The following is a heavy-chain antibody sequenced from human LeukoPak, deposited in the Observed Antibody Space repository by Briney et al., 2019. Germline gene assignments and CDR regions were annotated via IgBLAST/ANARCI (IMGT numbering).Heavy chain of an antibody. V-gene: IGHV3-74*01. CDR1: GFTFSTYW. CDR3: VTGHYDSRMYFDL. CDR2: IKFDGSLA. J-gene: IGHJ2*01. Sequence: AGSLRLSCGASGFTFSTYWIHWVRQAPGKGLVWVSQIKFDGSLASYADSVKGRFTISRDNAKNTLYLQMNSLGTEDTAVYYCVTGHYDSRMYFDLWGRGTLVTVSS. D-gene: IGHD3-16*01.